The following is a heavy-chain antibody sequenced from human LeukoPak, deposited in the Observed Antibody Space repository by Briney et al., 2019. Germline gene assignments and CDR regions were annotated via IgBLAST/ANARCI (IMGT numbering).Heavy chain of an antibody. J-gene: IGHJ6*02. CDR1: GGSISSYY. CDR3: ARGPSFYGYYYYGMDV. D-gene: IGHD3-10*01. V-gene: IGHV4-34*01. CDR2: INHSGST. Sequence: SETLSLTCTVSGGSISSYYWSWIRQPPGKGLEWIGEINHSGSTNYNPSLKSRVTISVDTSKNQFSLKLSSVTAADTAVYYCARGPSFYGYYYYGMDVWGQGTTVTVSS.